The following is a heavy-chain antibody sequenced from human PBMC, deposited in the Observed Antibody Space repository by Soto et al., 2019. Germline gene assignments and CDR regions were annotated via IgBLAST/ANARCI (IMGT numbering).Heavy chain of an antibody. CDR2: MYTGGST. CDR1: GGSISSYY. J-gene: IGHJ4*02. Sequence: PSETLSLTCTVSGGSISSYYWSWIRQPAGKGLEYIGRMYTGGSTNYNPSLKSRVSISADTSKNQFSLRLTSVTAADTAVYYCARATPTASADYWGQGTLVTVSS. D-gene: IGHD2-2*01. CDR3: ARATPTASADY. V-gene: IGHV4-4*07.